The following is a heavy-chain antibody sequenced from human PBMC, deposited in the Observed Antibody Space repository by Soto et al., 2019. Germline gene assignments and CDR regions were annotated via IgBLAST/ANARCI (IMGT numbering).Heavy chain of an antibody. V-gene: IGHV3-21*01. CDR1: GFTFSSYS. CDR3: ARQDSSGYSNWFDP. CDR2: ISSSSSYI. J-gene: IGHJ5*02. Sequence: PGGSLRLSCAASGFTFSSYSMNWVRQAPGKGLEWVSSISSSSSYIYYADSVKGRFTISRDNAKNSLYLQMNSLRAEDTAVYYCARQDSSGYSNWFDPWGQGTLVTVSS. D-gene: IGHD3-22*01.